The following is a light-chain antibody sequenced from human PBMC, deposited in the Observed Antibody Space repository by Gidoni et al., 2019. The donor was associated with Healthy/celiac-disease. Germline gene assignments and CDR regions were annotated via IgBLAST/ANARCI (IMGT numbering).Light chain of an antibody. J-gene: IGKJ2*01. Sequence: EIVMTQSPATLSVSPGERATLSCRASQSVSSNLAWYQQKPGQAPRLLIYGASTRATGIPARFSGRGSGTEFTLTLSSLQSEDFAVYYCQQYNNWPLMYTFGQGTKLEIK. CDR2: GAS. CDR3: QQYNNWPLMYT. CDR1: QSVSSN. V-gene: IGKV3-15*01.